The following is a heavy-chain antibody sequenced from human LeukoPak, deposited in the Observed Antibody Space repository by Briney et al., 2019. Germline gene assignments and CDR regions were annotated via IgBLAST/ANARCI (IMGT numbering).Heavy chain of an antibody. J-gene: IGHJ4*02. CDR2: INPNSGGT. CDR1: GYTFTGYY. CDR3: AREGYCISTTCSSFDY. Sequence: ASVKVSCKASGYTFTGYYMHWVRQAPGQGLEWMGWINPNSGGTNYAQKFQGRITMTRDTSISTAYMELSRLRSDDTAVYYCAREGYCISTTCSSFDYWGQGTLVTVSS. V-gene: IGHV1-2*02. D-gene: IGHD2-2*01.